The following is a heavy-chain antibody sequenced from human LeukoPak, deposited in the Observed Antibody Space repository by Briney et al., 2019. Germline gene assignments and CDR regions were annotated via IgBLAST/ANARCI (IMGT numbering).Heavy chain of an antibody. D-gene: IGHD3-10*01. CDR2: LSHSGST. CDR3: VRDRSSYYYGSGSFGMDV. J-gene: IGHJ6*03. CDR1: GYSITSGYC. Sequence: SETLSLTCAVAGYSITSGYCWGWLRQSPGKGLEWIGSLSHSGSTYYNPSLKRRVTISVDTSKNQFSLSLSSVTAADTAVYYCVRDRSSYYYGSGSFGMDVWGKGTTVTVTS. V-gene: IGHV4-38-2*02.